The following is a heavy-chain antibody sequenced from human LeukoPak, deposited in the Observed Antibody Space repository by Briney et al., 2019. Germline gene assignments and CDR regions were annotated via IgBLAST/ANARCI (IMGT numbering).Heavy chain of an antibody. V-gene: IGHV4-34*01. CDR1: GGSFSGYY. CDR3: ARGRPYYYDSSGYYRNWFDP. Sequence: PSESLSLTCAVYGGSFSGYYWSWIRQPPGKGLEWIGEINHSGSTNYNPSLKSRVTISVDTSKNQFSLKLSSVTAADTAVYYCARGRPYYYDSSGYYRNWFDPWGQGTLATVSS. CDR2: INHSGST. D-gene: IGHD3-22*01. J-gene: IGHJ5*02.